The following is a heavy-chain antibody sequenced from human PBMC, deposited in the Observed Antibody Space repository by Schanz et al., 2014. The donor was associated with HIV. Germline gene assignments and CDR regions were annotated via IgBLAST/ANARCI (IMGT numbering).Heavy chain of an antibody. CDR2: ISYDGSNK. D-gene: IGHD3-10*01. V-gene: IGHV3-30*18. J-gene: IGHJ6*02. CDR3: AKDEYYYGSGSYIYFYYGMDV. CDR1: GFTFSSYG. Sequence: QVHLVQSGGGVVQPGGSLRLSCAASGFTFSSYGMHWVRQAPGKGLEWVAVISYDGSNKYYSDSVKGRFTISRDNSRNTLYLEMNSLRADDTAVYYCAKDEYYYGSGSYIYFYYGMDVWGQGTTVTVSS.